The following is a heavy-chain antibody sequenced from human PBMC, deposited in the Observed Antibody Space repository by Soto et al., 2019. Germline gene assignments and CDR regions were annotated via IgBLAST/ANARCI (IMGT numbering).Heavy chain of an antibody. J-gene: IGHJ4*01. V-gene: IGHV3-23*01. D-gene: IGHD2-2*01. Sequence: EVQLLESGGGLVQPGGSLRLSCAASGFTFSSYGMSWVRQAPGKGLEWVSAVSSSGGTTNYAGSVKGRFTISRDNSKNTLYLQMNSLRAEDTAVYYCAKVSRGVVAPAAMYWGQGTLVTVSS. CDR3: AKVSRGVVAPAAMY. CDR2: VSSSGGTT. CDR1: GFTFSSYG.